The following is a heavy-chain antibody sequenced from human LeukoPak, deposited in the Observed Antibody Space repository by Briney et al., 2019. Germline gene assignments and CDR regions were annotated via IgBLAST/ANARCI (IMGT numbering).Heavy chain of an antibody. J-gene: IGHJ6*04. CDR1: GFTFSSYA. V-gene: IGHV3-23*01. CDR3: ARDPNLDGYMDV. Sequence: GGSLRLSCAASGFTFSSYAMSWVRQAPGKGLEWVSAISGSGGSTYYADSVKGRFTISRDNAKNSLYLQMNSLRAEDTAVYYCARDPNLDGYMDVWGKGTTVTVSS. CDR2: ISGSGGST. D-gene: IGHD5-24*01.